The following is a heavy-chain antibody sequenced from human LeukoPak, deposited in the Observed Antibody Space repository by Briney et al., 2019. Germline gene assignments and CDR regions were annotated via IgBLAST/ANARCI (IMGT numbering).Heavy chain of an antibody. CDR1: GFTFSSYA. J-gene: IGHJ4*02. Sequence: GVLRLSCAASGFTFSSYAMSWVRQAPGKGLEWVSAISGSGGSTYYADSVKGRFTISRDNSKNTLYLQMNSLRAEDTAVYYCAKVTYYDSSGYSPYWGQGTLVTVSS. V-gene: IGHV3-23*01. CDR3: AKVTYYDSSGYSPY. D-gene: IGHD3-22*01. CDR2: ISGSGGST.